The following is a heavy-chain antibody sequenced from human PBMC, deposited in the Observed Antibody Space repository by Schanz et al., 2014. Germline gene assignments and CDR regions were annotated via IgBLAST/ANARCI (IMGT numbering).Heavy chain of an antibody. CDR3: ARVSMEFERGKSYYYYMDV. CDR2: MNPNSGDT. CDR1: GYPFTSDD. J-gene: IGHJ6*03. Sequence: QVQLVQSGAEVKKPGASVKVSCRASGYPFTSDDITWVRQAPGQGLEWMGWMNPNSGDTGYPRKFQDRVTMTRNTSISTAYMELNSLTSEDTAVYYCARVSMEFERGKSYYYYMDVWGRGTTVTVYS. V-gene: IGHV1-8*01. D-gene: IGHD3-10*01.